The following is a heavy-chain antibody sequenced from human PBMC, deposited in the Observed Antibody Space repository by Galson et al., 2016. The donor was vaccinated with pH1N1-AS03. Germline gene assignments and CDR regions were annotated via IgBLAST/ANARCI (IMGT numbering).Heavy chain of an antibody. CDR3: ARSIPGVMMQDGMDV. Sequence: QVHLQESGPGLVKPSETLSLTCTVSGGSISGYYWSWIRQPPGKGLEWIGYIYYSGSTNYNPSLKSRVTMSVDTSKNPFSLRLNSVTAADTAVYYCARSIPGVMMQDGMDVWGQGTTVTFSS. CDR1: GGSISGYY. J-gene: IGHJ6*02. D-gene: IGHD2-2*01. V-gene: IGHV4-59*01. CDR2: IYYSGST.